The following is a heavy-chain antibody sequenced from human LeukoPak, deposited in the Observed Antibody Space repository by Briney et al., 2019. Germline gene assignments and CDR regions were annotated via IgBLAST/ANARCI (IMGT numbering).Heavy chain of an antibody. CDR2: AGWAGGTT. CDR3: AKELDTMFFDY. V-gene: IGHV3-43*01. J-gene: IGHJ4*02. Sequence: GGSLRLSCATSGFNFDRYTIHWVRQAPGKGLEWVSLAGWAGGTTFYSDSVRGRFTISRDSGRKSVYLQMNSLTTDDTALYFCAKELDTMFFDYWGQGTLVTVSS. D-gene: IGHD3-10*02. CDR1: GFNFDRYT.